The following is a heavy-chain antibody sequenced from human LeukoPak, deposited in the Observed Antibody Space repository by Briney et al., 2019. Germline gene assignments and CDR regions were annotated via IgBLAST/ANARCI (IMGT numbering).Heavy chain of an antibody. CDR3: ARDRGGGMDV. Sequence: GGSLRLSCAASGFTFSSYSMNWVRQAPGKGPEWVSSISSSSSYIYYADSVKGRFTISRDNAKNSLYLQMNSLRAEDTAVYYCARDRGGGMDVWGQGTTVAVSS. J-gene: IGHJ6*02. V-gene: IGHV3-21*01. CDR2: ISSSSSYI. D-gene: IGHD3-10*01. CDR1: GFTFSSYS.